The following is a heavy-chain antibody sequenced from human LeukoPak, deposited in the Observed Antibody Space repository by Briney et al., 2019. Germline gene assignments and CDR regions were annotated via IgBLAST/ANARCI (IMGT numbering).Heavy chain of an antibody. J-gene: IGHJ3*02. CDR3: ARGGIAVQRRDVFDI. V-gene: IGHV3-21*01. CDR2: ISMRTNNI. CDR1: GFTFSTYN. D-gene: IGHD6-19*01. Sequence: GGSLRLSCAASGFTFSTYNMNWVRPAPGKGLEWVSSISMRTNNIYYADSVKGRFTISRDNAKNSLYLQMDSLRADDTAMYYCARGGIAVQRRDVFDIWGQGTMVTVSS.